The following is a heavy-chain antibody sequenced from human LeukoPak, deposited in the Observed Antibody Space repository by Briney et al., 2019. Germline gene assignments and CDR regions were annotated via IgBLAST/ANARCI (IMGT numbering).Heavy chain of an antibody. CDR1: GFSLSPSAVG. J-gene: IGHJ3*02. CDR3: AHSLASSSWYNDAFDI. D-gene: IGHD6-13*01. V-gene: IGHV2-5*02. CDR2: IYWDDDK. Sequence: SGPTLGNPTQTLTLTCNSYGFSLSPSAVGVGWIRHPPVKALEWLVLIYWDDDKRYSPSLKSRLTITKDTSKNQVVLTMTNMDPVDTATYYCAHSLASSSWYNDAFDIWGQGTMVTVSS.